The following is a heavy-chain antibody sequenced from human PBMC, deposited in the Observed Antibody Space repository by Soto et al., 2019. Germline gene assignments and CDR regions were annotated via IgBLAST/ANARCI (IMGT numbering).Heavy chain of an antibody. Sequence: QVQLVESGGGVVQPGRSLRLSCAASGFTFSSYGMHWVRQAPGKGLEWVAVISYDGSNKYYADSVKGRFTISRDNSKNTXXLQMNSLRAEDTAVYYCAKGAHYYDSSGYYYVADYWGQGTLVTVSS. CDR1: GFTFSSYG. CDR2: ISYDGSNK. D-gene: IGHD3-22*01. J-gene: IGHJ4*02. V-gene: IGHV3-30*18. CDR3: AKGAHYYDSSGYYYVADY.